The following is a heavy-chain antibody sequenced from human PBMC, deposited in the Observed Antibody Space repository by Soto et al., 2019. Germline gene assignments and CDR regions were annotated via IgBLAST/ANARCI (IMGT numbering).Heavy chain of an antibody. D-gene: IGHD3-22*01. J-gene: IGHJ4*02. V-gene: IGHV5-10-1*01. CDR3: ARQIYDSDTGPNFQYYFDS. Sequence: PGESLKISCKGSGYSFAGYWITWVRQRPGKGLEWMGRIDPSDSQTYYSPSFRGHVTISATKSITTVFLQWSSLRASDTAMYYCARQIYDSDTGPNFQYYFDSWGQGTPVTVSS. CDR1: GYSFAGYW. CDR2: IDPSDSQT.